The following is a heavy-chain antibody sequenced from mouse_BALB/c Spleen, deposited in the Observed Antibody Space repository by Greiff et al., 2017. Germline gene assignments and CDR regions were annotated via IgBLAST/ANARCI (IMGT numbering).Heavy chain of an antibody. CDR3: ARDSNGYSFDY. D-gene: IGHD2-3*01. CDR1: GYSITSGYY. V-gene: IGHV3-6*02. CDR2: ISYDGSN. Sequence: ESGPGLVKPSQSLSLTCSVTGYSITSGYYWNWIRQFPGNKLEWMGYISYDGSNNYNPSLKNRISITRDTSKNQFFLKLNSVTTEDTATYYCARDSNGYSFDYWGQGTTLTVSS. J-gene: IGHJ2*01.